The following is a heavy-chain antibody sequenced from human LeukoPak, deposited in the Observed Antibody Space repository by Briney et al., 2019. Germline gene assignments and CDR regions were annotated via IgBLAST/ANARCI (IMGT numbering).Heavy chain of an antibody. D-gene: IGHD6-6*01. CDR1: GFTFSSFW. V-gene: IGHV3-74*01. Sequence: AGSLRLSCAVSGFTFSSFWMHWVRQAPGKGLVWVSRINSDGRTTNYADSVKGRFTISRDNAKNTLYLQMNSLRAEDTAVYYCAKAYDGAARNWGQGTLVTASS. J-gene: IGHJ4*02. CDR2: INSDGRTT. CDR3: AKAYDGAARN.